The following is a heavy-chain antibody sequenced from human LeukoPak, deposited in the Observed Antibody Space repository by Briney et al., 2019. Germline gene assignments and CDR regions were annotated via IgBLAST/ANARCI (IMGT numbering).Heavy chain of an antibody. CDR2: INPNSGGT. CDR3: ARGRRIVVAASDY. V-gene: IGHV1-2*02. J-gene: IGHJ4*02. Sequence: SVKVSCKASGYTFSDYYIHWLRQAPGQGLEWMGWINPNSGGTNYAQKFQGRVTMTRDTSISTAYMELSRLRSDDTAVYYCARGRRIVVAASDYWGQGTLVTVSS. CDR1: GYTFSDYY. D-gene: IGHD3-22*01.